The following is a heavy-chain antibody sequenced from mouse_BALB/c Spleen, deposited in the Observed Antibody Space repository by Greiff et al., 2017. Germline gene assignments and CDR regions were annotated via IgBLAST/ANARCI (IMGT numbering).Heavy chain of an antibody. Sequence: EVKLMESGGGLVQPGGSLRLSCATSGFTFTDYYMSWVRQPPGKALEWLGFIRNKANGYTTEYSASVKGRFTISRDNSQSILYLQMNTLRAEDSATYYCARDRGPYGNFFDYWGQGTTLTVSS. D-gene: IGHD2-1*01. CDR3: ARDRGPYGNFFDY. CDR2: IRNKANGYTT. CDR1: GFTFTDYY. V-gene: IGHV7-3*02. J-gene: IGHJ2*01.